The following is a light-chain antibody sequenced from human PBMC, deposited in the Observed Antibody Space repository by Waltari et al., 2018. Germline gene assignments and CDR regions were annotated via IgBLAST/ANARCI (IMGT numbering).Light chain of an antibody. CDR3: QHYVRLPAT. CDR1: QSVSRT. J-gene: IGKJ1*01. Sequence: IVLTQSPGTLSLSPVELATLSCRASQSVSRTLAWYQQNPGQAPKLLIYGASIRATGIPDRFTGSGSGTDFSLTISSLEPEDFAIYFCQHYVRLPATFGQGTKVEIK. CDR2: GAS. V-gene: IGKV3-20*01.